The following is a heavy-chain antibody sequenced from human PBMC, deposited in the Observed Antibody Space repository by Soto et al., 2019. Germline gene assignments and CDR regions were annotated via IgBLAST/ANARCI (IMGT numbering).Heavy chain of an antibody. V-gene: IGHV1-69*13. CDR2: IIPIFGTA. CDR1: GGTFSSYA. Sequence: ASVKVSCKASGGTFSSYAISWVRQAPGQGLEWMGGIIPIFGTANHAQKFQGRVTITADESTSTAYMELSSLRSEDTAVYYCARGDYYDSSGPIGGHYYYGMDVWGQGTTVTVSS. J-gene: IGHJ6*02. D-gene: IGHD3-22*01. CDR3: ARGDYYDSSGPIGGHYYYGMDV.